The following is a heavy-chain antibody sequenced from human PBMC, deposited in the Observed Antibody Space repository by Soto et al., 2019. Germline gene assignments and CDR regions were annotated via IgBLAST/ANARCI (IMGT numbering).Heavy chain of an antibody. Sequence: SETLSLTCTVSGGSISYYYWSWIRQPPGKGLEYIGYIYYSGSTNYNPSLKSRVTMSVDTSKNQFSLRLSPVTAADTAVYYCARVRERWFTYWYFDLWGRGTLVTVSS. CDR3: ARVRERWFTYWYFDL. CDR2: IYYSGST. CDR1: GGSISYYY. D-gene: IGHD1-26*01. J-gene: IGHJ2*01. V-gene: IGHV4-59*01.